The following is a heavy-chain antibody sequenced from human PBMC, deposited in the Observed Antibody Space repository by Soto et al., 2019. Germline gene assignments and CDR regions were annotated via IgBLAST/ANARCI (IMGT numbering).Heavy chain of an antibody. CDR3: ARVLPAAGRSVNDY. Sequence: ASVKVSCKASGYTFTSYGISWVRQAPGQGLEWMGWISAYNGNTNYAQKLQGRVTMTTDTSTSTAYMELRSLRSDDTAVYYCARVLPAAGRSVNDYWGQGTLVTVSS. J-gene: IGHJ4*02. CDR1: GYTFTSYG. V-gene: IGHV1-18*01. D-gene: IGHD6-13*01. CDR2: ISAYNGNT.